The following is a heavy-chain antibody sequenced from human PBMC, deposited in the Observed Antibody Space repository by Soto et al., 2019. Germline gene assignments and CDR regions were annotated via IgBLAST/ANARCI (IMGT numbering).Heavy chain of an antibody. CDR3: ATDYGDYYFDS. CDR2: IYYSRST. Sequence: PSETLSLTCTVSGGFISSSTYYWGWTRQPPGRGLEWIGNIYYSRSTYYNPSLKSRVTISVDTSKNHFSLSLTSVTAADTAVYYCATDYGDYYFDSWGQGTLVTVSS. CDR1: GGFISSSTYY. V-gene: IGHV4-39*02. D-gene: IGHD4-17*01. J-gene: IGHJ4*02.